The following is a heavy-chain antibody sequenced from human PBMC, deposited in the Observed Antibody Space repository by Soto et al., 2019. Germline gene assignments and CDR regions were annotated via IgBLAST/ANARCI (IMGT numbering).Heavy chain of an antibody. Sequence: QVQLVESGGGAVQPGRSLRLSCAASGFTFRTYGMHWVRQAPGKGLEWLAVISNNGINKYYADSVKGRFTISRDNSRDPLFLQMTSLRGEDTAIYYCAKVIRADSTSSNFYYYSGLDVWGQGTTVTVS. CDR3: AKVIRADSTSSNFYYYSGLDV. D-gene: IGHD6-6*01. CDR1: GFTFRTYG. V-gene: IGHV3-30*18. J-gene: IGHJ6*02. CDR2: ISNNGINK.